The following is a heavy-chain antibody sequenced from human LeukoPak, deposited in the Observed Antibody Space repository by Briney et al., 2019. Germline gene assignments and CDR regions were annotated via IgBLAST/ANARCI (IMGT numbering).Heavy chain of an antibody. CDR1: GFTFNSYG. V-gene: IGHV3-30*02. D-gene: IGHD6-19*01. CDR2: IRYDGSNK. Sequence: GGSLRLSCAASGFTFNSYGMHWVRQAPGKGLEWVAFIRYDGSNKYYADSVKGRFTISRDNSKNTLYLQMNSLRAEDTAVYYCAKDYEIAVAWYFQHWGQGTLVTVSS. CDR3: AKDYEIAVAWYFQH. J-gene: IGHJ1*01.